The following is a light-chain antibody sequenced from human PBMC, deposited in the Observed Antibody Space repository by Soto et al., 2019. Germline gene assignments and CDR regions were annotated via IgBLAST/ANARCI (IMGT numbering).Light chain of an antibody. J-gene: IGKJ4*01. CDR2: TAS. V-gene: IGKV1-9*01. CDR3: QQLYTYPLT. Sequence: DIQLTQSPSFLSASVGDRVTVTCRASQGVNSYLAWYQQKPGKAPQLLIYTASTLQSGVPSRFSGSGSGTEFTLTITSLQPEDFAVYYCQQLYTYPLTFGGGTKVDIK. CDR1: QGVNSY.